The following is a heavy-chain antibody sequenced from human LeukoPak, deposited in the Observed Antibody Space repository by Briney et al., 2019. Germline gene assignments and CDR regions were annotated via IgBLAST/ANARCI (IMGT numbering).Heavy chain of an antibody. CDR3: ARIPMTTVSGDYYYYGMDV. D-gene: IGHD4-11*01. Sequence: PGGSLRLSCVASEFTFSAYGMSWIRQAPGKGLEWVSYISSSGSTIYYADSVKGRFTISRDNAKNSLYLQMNSLRAEDTAVYYCARIPMTTVSGDYYYYGMDVWGQGTTATVSS. CDR2: ISSSGSTI. CDR1: EFTFSAYG. J-gene: IGHJ6*02. V-gene: IGHV3-11*01.